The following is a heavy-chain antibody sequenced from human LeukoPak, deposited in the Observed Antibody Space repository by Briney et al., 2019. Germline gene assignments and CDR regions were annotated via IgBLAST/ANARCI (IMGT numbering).Heavy chain of an antibody. J-gene: IGHJ4*02. D-gene: IGHD2-21*02. Sequence: GGSLRLSCAASGFTVSSNYMSWVRQTPGKGLVWVSRITGDGSGATYADSVKGRFTISRDNAKNTVYLQMNSLRDEDTAVYYCARFLMVTAGDYWGQGTLVTVSS. CDR3: ARFLMVTAGDY. CDR2: ITGDGSGA. CDR1: GFTVSSNY. V-gene: IGHV3-74*01.